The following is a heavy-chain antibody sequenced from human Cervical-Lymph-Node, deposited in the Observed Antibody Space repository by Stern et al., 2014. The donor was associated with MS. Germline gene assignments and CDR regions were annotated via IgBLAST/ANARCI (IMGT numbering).Heavy chain of an antibody. CDR3: ARHFDWLLGAEDYGMDV. CDR2: IIPIVGVK. D-gene: IGHD3-9*01. Sequence: QVQLVQSGAEVKQPGSSVNVSCKASGGTFRSYGFSWVRQAPGHGLEWVGGIIPIVGVKNYEQKYQCRVTMIADESTNTVYMELSSLRSEDTAVYYGARHFDWLLGAEDYGMDVWGQGTTVTVSS. CDR1: GGTFRSYG. V-gene: IGHV1-69*01. J-gene: IGHJ6*02.